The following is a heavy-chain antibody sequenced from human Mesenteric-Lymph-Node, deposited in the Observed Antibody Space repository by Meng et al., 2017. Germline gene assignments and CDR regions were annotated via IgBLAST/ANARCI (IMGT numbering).Heavy chain of an antibody. CDR1: GGSLSGAY. CDR2: IYYSGST. Sequence: QLQPKAGGEGLLKPSETLSLTCAVNGGSLSGAYGNWIRQHPGKGLEWIGYIYYSGSTYYNPSLKSRVTISVDTSKNQFSLKLSSVTAADTAVYYCARSTGGWYYFDYWGQGTLVTVSS. CDR3: ARSTGGWYYFDY. V-gene: IGHV4-59*06. D-gene: IGHD6-19*01. J-gene: IGHJ4*02.